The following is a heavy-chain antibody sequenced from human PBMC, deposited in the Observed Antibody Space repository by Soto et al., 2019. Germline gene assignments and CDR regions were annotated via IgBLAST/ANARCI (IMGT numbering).Heavy chain of an antibody. CDR2: ISNDRKTA. D-gene: IGHD6-13*01. CDR3: TRGGSWFDF. CDR1: GFNFRVYW. Sequence: GGSLTLSCSASGFNFRVYWMHWVRQAPGKGLVWVSRISNDRKTATYADSVEGRFTVSRDNANNMVYLQMNSLTAEDTAVYFCTRGGSWFDFWGQGTVVTVSS. J-gene: IGHJ4*02. V-gene: IGHV3-74*01.